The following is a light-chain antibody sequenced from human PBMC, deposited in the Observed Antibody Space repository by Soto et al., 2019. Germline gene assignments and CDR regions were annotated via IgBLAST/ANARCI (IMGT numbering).Light chain of an antibody. V-gene: IGKV3-20*01. J-gene: IGKJ2*01. CDR1: QSVSRTY. CDR2: DVS. CDR3: QQHGTSPYT. Sequence: EIVLTQSPGTLSLSPGERATISCRASQSVSRTYLAWYQQKPGQAPGLLIYDVSSRATGIPDRFSGSGSGTDFALTISRLEPEDFAVYYCQQHGTSPYTFGQGTKLELK.